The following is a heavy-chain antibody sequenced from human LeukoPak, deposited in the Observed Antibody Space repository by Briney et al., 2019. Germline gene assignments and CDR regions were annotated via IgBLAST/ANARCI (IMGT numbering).Heavy chain of an antibody. CDR1: GGTYSSYA. D-gene: IGHD6-6*01. CDR2: IIPILGIA. J-gene: IGHJ6*02. CDR3: ARGTRYSSSSAYYYGMDV. Sequence: GASVKVSCKASGGTYSSYAISLVRQAPGQGLEWMGRIIPILGIANYAQKFQGRVTITADKSTSTAYMELSSLRSEDTAVYYCARGTRYSSSSAYYYGMDVWGQGTTVTVSS. V-gene: IGHV1-69*04.